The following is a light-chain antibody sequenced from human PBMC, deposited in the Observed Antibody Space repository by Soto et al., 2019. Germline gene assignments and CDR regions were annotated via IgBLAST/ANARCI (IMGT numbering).Light chain of an antibody. CDR3: QRCDNLPLGT. Sequence: DIQMNQSTYSLSASVGDRVTITCQASHDISNYLNWYQQKPGKAPKLLIYDASNLETGVPSRFSGSGSGTDFTFTISRRQPEHIATYYCQRCDNLPLGTFGPGTKVDIK. J-gene: IGKJ3*01. CDR2: DAS. V-gene: IGKV1-33*01. CDR1: HDISNY.